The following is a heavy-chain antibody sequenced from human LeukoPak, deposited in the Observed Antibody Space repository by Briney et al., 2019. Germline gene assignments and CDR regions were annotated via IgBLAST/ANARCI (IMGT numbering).Heavy chain of an antibody. CDR1: GFTFSTYA. CDR3: AKDSSSYDWGYMDV. Sequence: GGSLRLSCAPSGFTFSTYAMSWVRQAPGKGLEWVSLIGGSDGRTRYADSVKGRFTISRDNSKNTLYLEMNSLRAEDTAVYYCAKDSSSYDWGYMDVWGKGTTVTISS. J-gene: IGHJ6*03. V-gene: IGHV3-23*01. CDR2: IGGSDGRT. D-gene: IGHD3-22*01.